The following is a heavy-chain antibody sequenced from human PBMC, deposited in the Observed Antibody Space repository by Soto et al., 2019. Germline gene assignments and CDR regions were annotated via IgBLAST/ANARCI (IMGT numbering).Heavy chain of an antibody. Sequence: PSETLSLTCNVSGGSISNGGYYWSWVRQPPGKGLEWIGEIIHSESTKYNPSLKSRVTISVDTSKNQFSLRLSSVTAADTAVYYCARSDVDTAMIQFDYWGQGTLVTVS. D-gene: IGHD5-18*01. CDR2: IIHSEST. CDR3: ARSDVDTAMIQFDY. J-gene: IGHJ4*02. CDR1: GGSISNGGYY. V-gene: IGHV4-61*08.